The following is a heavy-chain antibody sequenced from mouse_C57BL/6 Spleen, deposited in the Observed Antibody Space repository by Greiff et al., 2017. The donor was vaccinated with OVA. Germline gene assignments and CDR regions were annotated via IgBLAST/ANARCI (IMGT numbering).Heavy chain of an antibody. V-gene: IGHV1-50*01. J-gene: IGHJ4*01. CDR2: IDPSDSYT. Sequence: QVQLQQPGAELVKPGASVKLSCKASGYTFTSYWMQWVKQRPGQGLEWIGEIDPSDSYTNYNQKFKGKATLTVDTSSSTAYMQLSSLTSEDSAVHYCARPRLRPHYYAMDYWGQGTSVTVSS. D-gene: IGHD3-2*02. CDR1: GYTFTSYW. CDR3: ARPRLRPHYYAMDY.